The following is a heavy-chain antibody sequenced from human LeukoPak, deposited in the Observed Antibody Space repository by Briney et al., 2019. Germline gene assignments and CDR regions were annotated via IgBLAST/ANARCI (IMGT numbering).Heavy chain of an antibody. CDR2: ISGSGGST. J-gene: IGHJ4*02. CDR1: GFSFSNYW. CDR3: ARDSRFGKLLIPYFDY. V-gene: IGHV3-23*01. D-gene: IGHD3-10*01. Sequence: PGGSLRLSCAASGFSFSNYWMCWVRQAPGKGLEWVSAISGSGGSTYYADSVKGRFTISRDNAQNSLYLQMNSLRDEDTAVYYCARDSRFGKLLIPYFDYWGQGTLVTVSS.